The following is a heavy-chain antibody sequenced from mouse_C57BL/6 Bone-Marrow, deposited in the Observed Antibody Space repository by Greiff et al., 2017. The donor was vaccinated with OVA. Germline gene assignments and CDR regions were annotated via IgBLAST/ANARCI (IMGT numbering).Heavy chain of an antibody. V-gene: IGHV1-64*01. J-gene: IGHJ1*03. CDR2: IHPNSGST. Sequence: QVQLKQPGAELVKPGASVKLSCKASGYTFTSYWMHWVKQRPGQGLEWIGMIHPNSGSTNYNEKFKSKATLTVDKSSSTAYMQLSSLTSEDSAVYYCARRYCYYGSTDVWGTGTTVTVSS. CDR3: ARRYCYYGSTDV. D-gene: IGHD1-1*01. CDR1: GYTFTSYW.